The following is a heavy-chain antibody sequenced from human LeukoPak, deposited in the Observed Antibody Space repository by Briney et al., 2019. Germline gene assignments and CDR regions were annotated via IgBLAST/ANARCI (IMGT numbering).Heavy chain of an antibody. Sequence: SQTLSLTCAVSGGSISSGGYSWSRIRQPPGKGLEWIGYIYHSGSTYYNPSLKSRVTISVDRSKNQFSLKLSSVTAADTAVYYCAAVVVAAPVYWGQGTLVTVSS. CDR3: AAVVVAAPVY. CDR2: IYHSGST. V-gene: IGHV4-30-2*01. J-gene: IGHJ4*02. CDR1: GGSISSGGYS. D-gene: IGHD2-15*01.